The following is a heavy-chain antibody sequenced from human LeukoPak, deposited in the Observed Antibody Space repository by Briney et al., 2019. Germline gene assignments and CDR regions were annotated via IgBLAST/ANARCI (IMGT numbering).Heavy chain of an antibody. CDR3: AKDFSLRWELLIFDY. J-gene: IGHJ4*02. CDR1: GFTFSSYA. D-gene: IGHD1-26*01. V-gene: IGHV3-23*01. CDR2: ISGSGGST. Sequence: GGSLRLSCAAPGFTFSSYAMSWVRQAPGKGLEWVSAISGSGGSTYYADSVKGRFTISRDNSKNTLYLQMNSLRAEDTAVYYCAKDFSLRWELLIFDYWGQGTLVTVSS.